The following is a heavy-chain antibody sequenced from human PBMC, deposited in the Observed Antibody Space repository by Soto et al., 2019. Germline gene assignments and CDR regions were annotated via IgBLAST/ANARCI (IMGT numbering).Heavy chain of an antibody. D-gene: IGHD3-3*01. Sequence: QVQLVESGGGVVQPGRSLRLSCIVSGFTLSSYGMHWVRQAPGKGLEWVEAISYDGSDKYYADSVKGRFTISRDTFKNTLYLQMNSLRDEDTAVYYCAKGGSWSGHNWGHGTLVTVSS. CDR2: ISYDGSDK. J-gene: IGHJ4*01. CDR3: AKGGSWSGHN. CDR1: GFTLSSYG. V-gene: IGHV3-30*18.